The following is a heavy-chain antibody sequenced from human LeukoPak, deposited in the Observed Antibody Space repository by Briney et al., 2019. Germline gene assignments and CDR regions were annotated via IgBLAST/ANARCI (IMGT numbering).Heavy chain of an antibody. CDR1: GGSISSYY. Sequence: SETLSLTCTVSGGSISSYYWSWIRQPPGKGLGWIGYIYYSGSTNYNPSLKSRVTISVDTSKNQFSLKLSSVTAADTAVYYCARHSGGRDSSGEYWYFDLWGRGTLVTVSS. CDR2: IYYSGST. J-gene: IGHJ2*01. D-gene: IGHD3-22*01. CDR3: ARHSGGRDSSGEYWYFDL. V-gene: IGHV4-59*08.